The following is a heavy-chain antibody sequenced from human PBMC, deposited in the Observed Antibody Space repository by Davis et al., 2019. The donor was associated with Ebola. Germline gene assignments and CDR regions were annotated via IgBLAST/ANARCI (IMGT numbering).Heavy chain of an antibody. D-gene: IGHD6-6*01. CDR2: IYPGDSDT. V-gene: IGHV5-51*01. CDR3: ARLSLRSSPFDS. CDR1: GYSFTSYW. Sequence: GESLKISCKGSGYSFTSYWIGWVRQLPGKGLEWMGIIYPGDSDTRYSPSFQGQVTISADKSISTAYLQWSSLKASHSAMYYCARLSLRSSPFDSWGQGTLVTVSS. J-gene: IGHJ5*01.